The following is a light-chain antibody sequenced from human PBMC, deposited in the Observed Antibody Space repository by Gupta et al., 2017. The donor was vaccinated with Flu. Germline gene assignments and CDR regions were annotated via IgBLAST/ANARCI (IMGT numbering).Light chain of an antibody. CDR1: SLRSDY. J-gene: IGLJ1*01. V-gene: IGLV3-19*01. CDR3: TSRDRSGAQYV. Sequence: RVKITCQGDSLRSDYASWYQQKPGQAPILVISGKDTRPSGIPDRFSGSSSGNTASLTITGAQAEDEADYYCTSRDRSGAQYVFGTGTTVTVL. CDR2: GKD.